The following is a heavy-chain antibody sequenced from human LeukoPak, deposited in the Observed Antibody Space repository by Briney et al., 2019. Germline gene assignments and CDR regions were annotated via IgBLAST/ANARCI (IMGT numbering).Heavy chain of an antibody. CDR2: LYGDGTT. CDR3: ARDAYGDDALDI. CDR1: GFTVSSNY. J-gene: IGHJ3*02. V-gene: IGHV3-66*01. Sequence: PGGSLRLSCAASGFTVSSNYMNWVRQAPGKGLEWVSLLYGDGTTYYADSVKGRFTISRDNSKNTLFLQMNSLRAEDTAVYYCARDAYGDDALDIWGQGTMVTVSS. D-gene: IGHD3-10*01.